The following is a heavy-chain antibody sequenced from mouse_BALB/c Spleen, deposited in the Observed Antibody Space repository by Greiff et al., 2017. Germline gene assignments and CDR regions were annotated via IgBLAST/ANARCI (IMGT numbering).Heavy chain of an antibody. D-gene: IGHD2-14*01. CDR2: ISYDGSN. CDR1: GYSITSGYY. J-gene: IGHJ4*01. V-gene: IGHV3-6*02. Sequence: EVQLVESGPGLVKPSQSLSLTCSVTGYSITSGYYWNWIRQFPGNKLEWMGYISYDGSNNYNPSLKNRISITRDTSKNQFFLKLNSVTTEDTATYYCAREDYRYPYAMDYWGQGTSVTVSS. CDR3: AREDYRYPYAMDY.